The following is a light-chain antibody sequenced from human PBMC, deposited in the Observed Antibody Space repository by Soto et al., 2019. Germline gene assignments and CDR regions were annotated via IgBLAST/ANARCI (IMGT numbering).Light chain of an antibody. V-gene: IGKV3-15*01. Sequence: EIVLTQSPATLSVSPWESATLSCRASQSVSSNLAWYQQKPGQAPRLLIYGASTRATGFPARFSGSGSGTDFTLTISSLEPEDFAVYYCQQYNNWPLTFGQGTKVDIK. CDR1: QSVSSN. CDR3: QQYNNWPLT. CDR2: GAS. J-gene: IGKJ1*01.